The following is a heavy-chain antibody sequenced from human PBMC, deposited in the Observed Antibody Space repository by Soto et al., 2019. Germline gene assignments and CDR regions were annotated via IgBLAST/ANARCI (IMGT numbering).Heavy chain of an antibody. CDR1: GFTFSSYG. D-gene: IGHD5-18*01. Sequence: QVQLVESGGGVVQPGRSLRLSCAASGFTFSSYGMHWVRQAPGKGLYWVAVISYDGSNKYYADSVKGRFTISRDNSKNTLYLQMNRLRAEDTAVSYCAKDLWSAMVALGVYWGQGTLVTVSS. J-gene: IGHJ4*02. CDR3: AKDLWSAMVALGVY. V-gene: IGHV3-30*18. CDR2: ISYDGSNK.